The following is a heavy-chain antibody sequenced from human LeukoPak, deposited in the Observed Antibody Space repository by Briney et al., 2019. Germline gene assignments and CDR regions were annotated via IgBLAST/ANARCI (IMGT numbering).Heavy chain of an antibody. D-gene: IGHD4-17*01. J-gene: IGHJ4*02. CDR1: GYTCTSYD. CDR2: MNPNSGNT. V-gene: IGHV1-8*01. Sequence: ASVKVSCKASGYTCTSYDINWVRQATGQGLEWMGWMNPNSGNTGYAQEFQGRVTMTRNTSISTAYMELSSLRSEDTAVYYCARGHDYGDYLDYWGQGTLVTVSS. CDR3: ARGHDYGDYLDY.